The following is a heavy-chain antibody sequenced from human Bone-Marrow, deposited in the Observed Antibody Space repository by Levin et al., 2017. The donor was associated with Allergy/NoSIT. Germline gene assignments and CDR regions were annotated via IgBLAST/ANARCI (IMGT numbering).Heavy chain of an antibody. V-gene: IGHV3-7*04. D-gene: IGHD1-20*01. CDR1: GFTFSSNW. Sequence: GASVKVSCTASGFTFSSNWMTWVRQAPGRGLEWVANINPDGSEKYYADAVKGRFSISRDNAKSSLDLQMNSLRGEDSAVYYCARMELTGTGGRGWFDSWGQETQVSVSS. CDR2: INPDGSEK. CDR3: ARMELTGTGGRGWFDS. J-gene: IGHJ5*01.